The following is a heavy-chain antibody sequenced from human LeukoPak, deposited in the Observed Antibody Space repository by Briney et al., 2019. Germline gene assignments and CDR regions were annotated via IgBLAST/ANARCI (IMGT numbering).Heavy chain of an antibody. CDR2: IYPGDSDT. J-gene: IGHJ4*02. CDR1: GYSFTNYW. Sequence: GESLKISCKGSGYSFTNYWIAWVRQMPGKGLEWMGVIYPGDSDTRYNPSFQGRVTISADRSFGTAYLQWSSLKASDSAMYYCARREATTEYFDFWGQGTLVTVSS. D-gene: IGHD1-7*01. V-gene: IGHV5-51*01. CDR3: ARREATTEYFDF.